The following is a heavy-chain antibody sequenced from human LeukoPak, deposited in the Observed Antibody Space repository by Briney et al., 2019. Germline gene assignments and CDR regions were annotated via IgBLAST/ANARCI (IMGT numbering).Heavy chain of an antibody. CDR1: GFTFSNYW. J-gene: IGHJ4*02. V-gene: IGHV3-7*04. D-gene: IGHD3-10*01. Sequence: GGSLRLSCAASGFTFSNYWMSWVRQAPGKGLEWVANIKQGASEKYYVNSVKGRFTIFRDNAKNSLNLQMNSLRPEDTAVYYCARDGRRFGELSDYWGQGTLVTVSS. CDR2: IKQGASEK. CDR3: ARDGRRFGELSDY.